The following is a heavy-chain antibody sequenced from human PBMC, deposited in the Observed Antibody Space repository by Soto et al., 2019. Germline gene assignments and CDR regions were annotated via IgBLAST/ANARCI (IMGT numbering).Heavy chain of an antibody. Sequence: GGSLRLSCAASGFTFSSYGMHWVRQAPGKGLEWVAVIWYDGSNKYYADSVKGRFTISRDNSKNTLYLQMNSLRAEDTAVYYCARDDQWELRPGFDYWGQGTLVTVSS. J-gene: IGHJ4*02. CDR2: IWYDGSNK. V-gene: IGHV3-33*01. D-gene: IGHD1-26*01. CDR3: ARDDQWELRPGFDY. CDR1: GFTFSSYG.